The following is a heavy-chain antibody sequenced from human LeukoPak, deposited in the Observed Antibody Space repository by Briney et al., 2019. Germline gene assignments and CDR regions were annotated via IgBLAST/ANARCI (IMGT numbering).Heavy chain of an antibody. V-gene: IGHV3-74*01. D-gene: IGHD3-22*01. Sequence: PGGSLRLSCAAFGFTFSSYWMHWVRQAPGKGLVWVSRINSDGSSTSYADSVKGRFTISRDNAKNTLYLQMNSLRAEDAAVYYCARASDSSGYYDYWGQGTLVTVSS. CDR3: ARASDSSGYYDY. J-gene: IGHJ4*02. CDR1: GFTFSSYW. CDR2: INSDGSST.